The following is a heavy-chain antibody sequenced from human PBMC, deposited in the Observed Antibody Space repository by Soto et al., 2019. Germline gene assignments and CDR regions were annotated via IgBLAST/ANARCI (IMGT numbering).Heavy chain of an antibody. Sequence: EVQLVESGGGLVQPWGSLRLSCAASGFTFSSYAMHWVRQAPGKGLEYVSAISSNGGSTYYANSVKGRFTISRDNSKNTLYLQMGSLRAEDMAVYYCARQWLDSYYFDYWGQGTLVTVSS. D-gene: IGHD6-19*01. CDR2: ISSNGGST. CDR1: GFTFSSYA. J-gene: IGHJ4*02. V-gene: IGHV3-64*01. CDR3: ARQWLDSYYFDY.